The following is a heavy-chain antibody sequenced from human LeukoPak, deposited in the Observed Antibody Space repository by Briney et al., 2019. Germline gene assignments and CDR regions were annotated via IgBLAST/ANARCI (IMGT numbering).Heavy chain of an antibody. CDR3: ARGALIVVPAAIPTHP. CDR2: INPNSGGT. J-gene: IGHJ5*02. V-gene: IGHV1-2*02. Sequence: ASVKVSCKASGYTFTGYYMHWVRQAPGQGLEWMGWINPNSGGTNSAQKFQGRVTMTRDTSISTAYMELSRLRSDDTAVYYCARGALIVVPAAIPTHPWGQGTLVTVSS. CDR1: GYTFTGYY. D-gene: IGHD2-2*01.